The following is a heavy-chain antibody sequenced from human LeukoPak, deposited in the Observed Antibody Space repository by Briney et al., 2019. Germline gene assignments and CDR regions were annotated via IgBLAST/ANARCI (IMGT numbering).Heavy chain of an antibody. Sequence: ASVKVSCKASGYRFTGYYMHWVRQAPGQGLEWMGWINPNSGDTNYAQKFQGRVTMTRDTSISTAYMELSRLRSDDTAVYYCARDDSSYSGSYYGYWGQGTLVTVSS. CDR1: GYRFTGYY. J-gene: IGHJ4*02. CDR3: ARDDSSYSGSYYGY. D-gene: IGHD1-26*01. CDR2: INPNSGDT. V-gene: IGHV1-2*02.